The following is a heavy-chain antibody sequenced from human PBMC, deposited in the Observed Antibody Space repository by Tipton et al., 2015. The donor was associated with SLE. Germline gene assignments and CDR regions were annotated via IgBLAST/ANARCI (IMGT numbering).Heavy chain of an antibody. CDR2: INHSGST. CDR3: ARRTHYYYYGMDV. CDR1: GGSFSGYY. V-gene: IGHV4-34*01. Sequence: TLSLTCAVYGGSFSGYYWSWIRQPPGKGLEWIGEINHSGSTNYNPSLKSRVTISVDTSKNQFSLKLSSVTAADTAVYYCARRTHYYYYGMDVWGQGTTVTVSS. J-gene: IGHJ6*02.